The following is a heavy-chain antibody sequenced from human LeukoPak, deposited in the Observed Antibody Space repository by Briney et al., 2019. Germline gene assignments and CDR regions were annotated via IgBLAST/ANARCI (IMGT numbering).Heavy chain of an antibody. CDR2: ISGSDTGT. D-gene: IGHD2-2*01. Sequence: GGSLRLSCAASGFTFSIYAMSWVRQAPGKRLEWVSAISGSDTGTYYADSVKGRFAISRDNSRNTLYLQMNSLRAEDTAVYYCAKLGSSTSGDYWGQGTLVTVSS. V-gene: IGHV3-23*01. CDR1: GFTFSIYA. J-gene: IGHJ4*02. CDR3: AKLGSSTSGDY.